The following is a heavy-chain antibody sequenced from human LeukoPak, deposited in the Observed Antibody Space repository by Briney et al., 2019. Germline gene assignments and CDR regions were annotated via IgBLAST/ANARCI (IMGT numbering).Heavy chain of an antibody. J-gene: IGHJ4*02. V-gene: IGHV3-23*01. CDR2: ISGSGGNT. Sequence: GGSLRLSCAASGFTFTTYAMSWVRQAPGKGLEWVSAISGSGGNTYYADSVKGRFTISRDNSKNTPYLQMNSLRAEDTAVYYCAKGVRYYDSRCYYFDYWGQGTLVTVSS. CDR1: GFTFTTYA. D-gene: IGHD3-22*01. CDR3: AKGVRYYDSRCYYFDY.